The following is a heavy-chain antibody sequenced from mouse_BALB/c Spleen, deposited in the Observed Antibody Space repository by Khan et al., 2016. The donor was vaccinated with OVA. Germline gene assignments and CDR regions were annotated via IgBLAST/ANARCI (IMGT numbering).Heavy chain of an antibody. Sequence: VRLQQSGPELVKPGASVKMSCKASGYTFTDYVLHWVKQRPGQGLEWIGYIYPYNGDTESTERFKGQATLTLDNSSSTAYMDLSSLTSADSAVYYCARSATEYYTMEYWGQGTSVTGSS. CDR3: ARSATEYYTMEY. CDR2: IYPYNGDT. V-gene: IGHV1S136*01. CDR1: GYTFTDYV. D-gene: IGHD1-1*01. J-gene: IGHJ4*01.